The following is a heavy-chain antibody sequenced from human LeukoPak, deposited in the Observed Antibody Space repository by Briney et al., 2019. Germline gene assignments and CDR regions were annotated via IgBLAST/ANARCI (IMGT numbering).Heavy chain of an antibody. V-gene: IGHV4-34*01. CDR3: AGENSSSSLDY. Sequence: SETLSLTCAVYGGSFSGYYWSWIRQPPGKGLEWIGEINRSGSTNYNPSLKSRVTISVDTSKNQFSLKLSSVTAADTAVYYCAGENSSSSLDYWGQGTLITVSS. J-gene: IGHJ4*02. CDR1: GGSFSGYY. D-gene: IGHD6-6*01. CDR2: INRSGST.